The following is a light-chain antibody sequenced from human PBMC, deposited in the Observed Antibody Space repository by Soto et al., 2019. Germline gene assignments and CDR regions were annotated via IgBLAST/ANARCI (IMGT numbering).Light chain of an antibody. J-gene: IGLJ1*01. V-gene: IGLV2-14*01. Sequence: QSALTQPASVSGSPGQSITISCTGTSSDVGGYNHVSWYQQHPGKAPKLMIYDVSNRPSGVSNRFSGSKSGNTTSLTISGLQAEDEADYYCSSYTSSSTGVFGTGTKLTVL. CDR3: SSYTSSSTGV. CDR1: SSDVGGYNH. CDR2: DVS.